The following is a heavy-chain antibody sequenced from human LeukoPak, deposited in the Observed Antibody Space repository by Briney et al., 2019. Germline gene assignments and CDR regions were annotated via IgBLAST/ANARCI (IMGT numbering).Heavy chain of an antibody. D-gene: IGHD4-11*01. CDR1: GGSFSGYY. Sequence: SETLSLTCAVYGGSFSGYYWSWIRQSPGKGLEWIGYIYTSGSTNYNPSLRSRVTISVDTSKNQLSLKLSSVTAADTAVYYCATFYSNSLYFDYWGQGTLVTVSS. CDR3: ATFYSNSLYFDY. J-gene: IGHJ4*02. V-gene: IGHV4-4*09. CDR2: IYTSGST.